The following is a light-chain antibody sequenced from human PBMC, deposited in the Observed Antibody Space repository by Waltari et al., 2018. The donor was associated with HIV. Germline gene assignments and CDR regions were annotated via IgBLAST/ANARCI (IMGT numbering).Light chain of an antibody. V-gene: IGLV1-40*01. Sequence: QSVLTQPPSVSGAPGQRVTIPCTGSRPNTGAVYDVTWYQQLPGKAPKLLIYGNNNRPSGVPDRFSGSKSGTSASLAITGLQAEDEADYYCQSYDRSLSGSVFGGGTKLTVL. J-gene: IGLJ2*01. CDR3: QSYDRSLSGSV. CDR1: RPNTGAVYD. CDR2: GNN.